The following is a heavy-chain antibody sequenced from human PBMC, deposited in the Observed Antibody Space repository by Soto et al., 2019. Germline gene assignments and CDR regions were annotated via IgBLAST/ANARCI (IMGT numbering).Heavy chain of an antibody. CDR3: ARGNPKTSADGVLLTPPYYYYYMDV. V-gene: IGHV4-34*01. J-gene: IGHJ6*03. D-gene: IGHD3-10*01. CDR2: INHSGST. CDR1: GGSFSGYY. Sequence: SETLSLTCAVYGGSFSGYYWSWIRQPPGKGLEWIGEINHSGSTNYNPSLKSRVTISVDTSKNQFSLKLSSVTAADTAVYYCARGNPKTSADGVLLTPPYYYYYMDVWGKGTTVTVSS.